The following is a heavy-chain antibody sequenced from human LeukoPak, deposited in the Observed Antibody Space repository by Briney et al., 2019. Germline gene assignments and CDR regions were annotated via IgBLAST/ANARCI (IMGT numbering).Heavy chain of an antibody. Sequence: SETLSLTCIVSDGSISSSRYYWGWIRQPPGKGLEWIGSIYYSGSTNYNPSLRSRVTISVDTSNNQFSLKLSSVTAADTAVYYCARENRGELNDAFDIWGQGTMVTVSS. D-gene: IGHD3-10*01. CDR1: DGSISSSRYY. CDR3: ARENRGELNDAFDI. V-gene: IGHV4-39*07. J-gene: IGHJ3*02. CDR2: IYYSGST.